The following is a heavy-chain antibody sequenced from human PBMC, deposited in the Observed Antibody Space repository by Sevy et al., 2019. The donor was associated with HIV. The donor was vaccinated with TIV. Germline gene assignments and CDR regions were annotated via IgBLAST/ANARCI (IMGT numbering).Heavy chain of an antibody. D-gene: IGHD6-13*01. CDR2: ISYDGSNK. J-gene: IGHJ4*02. CDR1: GFTFSSYA. Sequence: GGSLRLSCAASGFTFSSYAMHWVRQAPGKGLEWVAVISYDGSNKYYADSVKGRFTISRDNSKNTLYLQMNSLRAEETAAYYCARDSRAWGIAAAGIDYWGQGTLVTVSS. V-gene: IGHV3-30-3*01. CDR3: ARDSRAWGIAAAGIDY.